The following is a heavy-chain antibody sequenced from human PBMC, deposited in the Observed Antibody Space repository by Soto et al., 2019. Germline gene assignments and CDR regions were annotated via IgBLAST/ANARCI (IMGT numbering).Heavy chain of an antibody. Sequence: SETLSLTCTVSGGSISSYYWSWIRQPPGKGLEWIGYIYYSGSTNYNPSLKSRVTISVDTSKNRFSLKLSSVTAADTAVYYCARVDPKRGYYFDYWGQGTLVTVSS. J-gene: IGHJ4*02. CDR3: ARVDPKRGYYFDY. CDR2: IYYSGST. CDR1: GGSISSYY. V-gene: IGHV4-59*01. D-gene: IGHD3-10*01.